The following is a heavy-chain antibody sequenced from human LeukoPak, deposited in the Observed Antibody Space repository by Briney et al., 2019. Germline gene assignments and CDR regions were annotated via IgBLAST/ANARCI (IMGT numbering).Heavy chain of an antibody. CDR3: ARAIPIATEGDYFDY. Sequence: GGSLRLSCAASGFTFSSYSMNWVRQAPGKGLEWVSSISSSSSYIYYADSVKGRFTISRDNAKNSLYLQMNSLRAEDTAVYYCARAIPIATEGDYFDYWGQGTLVTVSS. CDR1: GFTFSSYS. CDR2: ISSSSSYI. J-gene: IGHJ4*02. V-gene: IGHV3-21*01. D-gene: IGHD6-13*01.